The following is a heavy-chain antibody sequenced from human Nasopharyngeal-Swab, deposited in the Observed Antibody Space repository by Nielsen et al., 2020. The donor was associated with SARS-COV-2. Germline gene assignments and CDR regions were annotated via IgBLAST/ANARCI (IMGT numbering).Heavy chain of an antibody. J-gene: IGHJ4*02. CDR2: INPNSGGT. D-gene: IGHD6-6*01. CDR3: ARDQAARLSHAGY. Sequence: ASVKVSCKASGYTFTSYYMHWVRQAPGQGLEWMGRINPNSGGTNYAQKFQGRVTMTRDTSTSTVYMELSSLRSEDTAVYYCARDQAARLSHAGYWGQGTLVTVSS. CDR1: GYTFTSYY. V-gene: IGHV1-2*06.